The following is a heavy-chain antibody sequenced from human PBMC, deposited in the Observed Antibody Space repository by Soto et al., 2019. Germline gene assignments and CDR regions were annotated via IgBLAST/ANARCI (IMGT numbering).Heavy chain of an antibody. V-gene: IGHV1-69*13. CDR2: IIPIFGTA. CDR3: ARDRSRSSSGSSLRY. J-gene: IGHJ4*02. CDR1: GYTFSSYA. Sequence: SVKVSCKASGYTFSSYAISWVRQAPGQGLEWMGGIIPIFGTANYAQKFQGRVTITADESTSTAYMELSSLRSEDTAVYYCARDRSRSSSGSSLRYWGQGTLVTVSS. D-gene: IGHD3-10*01.